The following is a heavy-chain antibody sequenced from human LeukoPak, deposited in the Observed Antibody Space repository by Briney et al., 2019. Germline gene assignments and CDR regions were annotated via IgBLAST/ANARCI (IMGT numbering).Heavy chain of an antibody. CDR3: ARRDGWELSPYDY. CDR1: GYSVTNYA. Sequence: ASVKVSCKASGYSVTNYAYTRLRQAPGQGLEWMGWISVYTGNTNYAQKFQGRVTMTTDTSTSTAYMELRSLRSDDTAIYYCARRDGWELSPYDYWGQGTLVTVSS. CDR2: ISVYTGNT. J-gene: IGHJ4*02. V-gene: IGHV1-18*01. D-gene: IGHD4-23*01.